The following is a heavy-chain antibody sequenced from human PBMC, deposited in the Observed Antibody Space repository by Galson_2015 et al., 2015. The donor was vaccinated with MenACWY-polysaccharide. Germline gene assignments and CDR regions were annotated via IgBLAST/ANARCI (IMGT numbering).Heavy chain of an antibody. V-gene: IGHV3-23*01. J-gene: IGHJ4*02. CDR3: AISRGFSSGWKYFDY. D-gene: IGHD6-19*01. CDR1: GFTFSSNA. CDR2: ISGTGDSI. Sequence: SLRLSCATSGFTFSSNAMSWVRQAPGKGLEWVSAISGTGDSIRYADSVKGRFTISRDASKNTLYLQMSSLGAEDTALYYCAISRGFSSGWKYFDYLGQGTLVTVSA.